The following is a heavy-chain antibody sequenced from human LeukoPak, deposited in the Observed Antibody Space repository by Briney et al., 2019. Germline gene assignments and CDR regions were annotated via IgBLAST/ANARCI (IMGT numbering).Heavy chain of an antibody. CDR3: ARAVTPYYYGMDV. CDR1: GGSISSSNW. D-gene: IGHD4-17*01. CDR2: IYHSGRT. Sequence: SETLSLTGAVSGGSISSSNWWGRVRQPPGKGLEWIGEIYHSGRTNYNPSLKSRVTISVDKSKNQFSLKLSSVTAADTAVYYCARAVTPYYYGMDVWGQGTTVTVSS. V-gene: IGHV4-4*02. J-gene: IGHJ6*02.